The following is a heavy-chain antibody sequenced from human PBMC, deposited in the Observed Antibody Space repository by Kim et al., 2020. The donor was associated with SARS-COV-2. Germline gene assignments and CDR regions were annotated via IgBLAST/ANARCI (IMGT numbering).Heavy chain of an antibody. CDR1: GYTFTSYD. CDR2: MNPNSGNT. J-gene: IGHJ6*02. D-gene: IGHD2-2*01. Sequence: ALVKVSCKASGYTFTSYDINWVRQATGQGLEWMGWMNPNSGNTGYAQKFQGRVTMTRNTSISTAYMELSSLRSEDTAVYYCAIYCSSTSCYANPIDYYYYGMDVWGQGTTVTVSS. V-gene: IGHV1-8*01. CDR3: AIYCSSTSCYANPIDYYYYGMDV.